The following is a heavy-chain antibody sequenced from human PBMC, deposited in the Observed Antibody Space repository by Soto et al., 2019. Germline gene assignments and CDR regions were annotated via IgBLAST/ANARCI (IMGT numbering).Heavy chain of an antibody. V-gene: IGHV3-30*18. CDR1: GFTFSSYG. CDR2: ISYDGSNK. Sequence: QVQLVESGGGVVQPGRSLRLSCAASGFTFSSYGMHWVRQAPGKGLEWVAVISYDGSNKYYADSVKGRFTISRDNSKNTLYLQMNSLRAEDTAVYYCAKERGWELLSAPKHESNDYWGQGTLVTVSS. CDR3: AKERGWELLSAPKHESNDY. J-gene: IGHJ4*02. D-gene: IGHD1-26*01.